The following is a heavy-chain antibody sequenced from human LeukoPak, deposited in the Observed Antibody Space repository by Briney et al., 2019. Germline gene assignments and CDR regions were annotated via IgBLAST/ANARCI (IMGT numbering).Heavy chain of an antibody. CDR1: GGSISSCSYY. D-gene: IGHD3-3*01. V-gene: IGHV4-39*07. Sequence: PSETLSLTCTVSGGSISSCSYYWRGLRQPPGRGREGSGSIYYSGSTFYNPSLKRRATISVDTSKNQFSLKLSSVPAAHTAVYYCARDRAGGLRFVEWLSAFAYWGQGTLVTVSS. CDR3: ARDRAGGLRFVEWLSAFAY. J-gene: IGHJ4*02. CDR2: IYYSGST.